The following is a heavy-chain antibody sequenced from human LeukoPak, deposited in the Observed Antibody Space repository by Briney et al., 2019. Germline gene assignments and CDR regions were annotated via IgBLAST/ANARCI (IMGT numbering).Heavy chain of an antibody. D-gene: IGHD3-10*01. V-gene: IGHV4-34*01. J-gene: IGHJ4*02. Sequence: SETLSLTCAVYGGSFSGYYWSWIRQPPGKELEWIGEINHSGSTNYNPSLKSRVAISVDTSKNQFSLKLSSVTAADTAVYYCASLWFGDYWGQGTLVTVSS. CDR2: INHSGST. CDR1: GGSFSGYY. CDR3: ASLWFGDY.